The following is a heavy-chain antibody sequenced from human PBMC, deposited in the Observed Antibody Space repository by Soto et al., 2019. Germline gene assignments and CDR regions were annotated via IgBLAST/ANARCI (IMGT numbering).Heavy chain of an antibody. CDR2: ISSSSSYI. Sequence: GGSLRLSCAASGFTFSSYSMNLVRQAPGKGLEWVSSISSSSSYIYYADSVKGRFTISRDNAKNSLYLQMNSLRAEDTAVYYCARDLLVVAATTSRSKFGYWGQGTLVTVSS. CDR1: GFTFSSYS. J-gene: IGHJ4*02. CDR3: ARDLLVVAATTSRSKFGY. D-gene: IGHD2-15*01. V-gene: IGHV3-21*01.